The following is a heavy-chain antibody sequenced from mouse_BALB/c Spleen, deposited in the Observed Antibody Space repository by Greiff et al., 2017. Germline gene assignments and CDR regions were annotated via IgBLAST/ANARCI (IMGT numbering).Heavy chain of an antibody. CDR2: INPGSGGT. CDR1: GYAFTNYL. V-gene: IGHV1-54*01. Sequence: VQVVESGAELVRPGTSVKVSCKASGYAFTNYLIEWVKQRPGQGLEWIGVINPGSGGTNYNEKFKGKATLTADKSSSTAYMQLSSLTSDDSAVYFCARITTAFDYWGQGTTLTVSS. D-gene: IGHD1-2*01. J-gene: IGHJ2*01. CDR3: ARITTAFDY.